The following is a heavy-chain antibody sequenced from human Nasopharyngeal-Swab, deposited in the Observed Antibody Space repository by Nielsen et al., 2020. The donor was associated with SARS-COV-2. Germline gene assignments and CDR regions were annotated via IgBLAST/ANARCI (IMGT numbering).Heavy chain of an antibody. Sequence: GGSLRLSCAASRFTFSSYSMSWVRQAAGKGLVWVSSISSSSSYIYYADSVKGRFTITRDNAKNSLYLQMNSLRAEDTAVYYCAREEGSSWQYFDYWGQGTLVTVSS. J-gene: IGHJ4*02. V-gene: IGHV3-21*01. CDR3: AREEGSSWQYFDY. CDR1: RFTFSSYS. CDR2: ISSSSSYI. D-gene: IGHD6-13*01.